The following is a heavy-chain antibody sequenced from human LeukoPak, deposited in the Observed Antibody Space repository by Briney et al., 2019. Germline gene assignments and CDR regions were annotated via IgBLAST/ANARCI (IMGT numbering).Heavy chain of an antibody. CDR2: MNPNSGNT. Sequence: GASVKVSCKASGYTFTGYDINWVRQATGQGLEWMGWMNPNSGNTGYAQKFQGRVTMTRNTSISTAYMELSSLRSEDTAVYYCARGRLKRSKRYFDWLSMEAYYFDYWGQGTLVTVSS. D-gene: IGHD3-9*01. CDR3: ARGRLKRSKRYFDWLSMEAYYFDY. J-gene: IGHJ4*02. V-gene: IGHV1-8*01. CDR1: GYTFTGYD.